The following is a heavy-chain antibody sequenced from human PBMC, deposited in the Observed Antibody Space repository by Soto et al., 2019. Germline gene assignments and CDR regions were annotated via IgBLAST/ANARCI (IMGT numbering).Heavy chain of an antibody. D-gene: IGHD2-2*01. CDR1: GFTFSSYS. Sequence: PGGSLRLSCAASGFTFSSYSMSWVRQAPGKGLEWVSSISSSSSYIHYADSVKGRFTISRDNAKNSLYLQMNSLRAEDTAVYYCARNRGQLLFHDAFDIWGQGTMVTVSS. CDR2: ISSSSSYI. V-gene: IGHV3-21*01. J-gene: IGHJ3*02. CDR3: ARNRGQLLFHDAFDI.